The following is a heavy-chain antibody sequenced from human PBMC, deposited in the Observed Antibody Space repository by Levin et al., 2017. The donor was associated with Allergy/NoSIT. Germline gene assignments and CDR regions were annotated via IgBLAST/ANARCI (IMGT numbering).Heavy chain of an antibody. V-gene: IGHV4-34*01. CDR3: ARGLLHSISFDY. J-gene: IGHJ4*02. D-gene: IGHD2-15*01. CDR2: INHSGST. Sequence: SETLSLTCAVYGGSFSGYYWSWIRQPPGKGLEWIGEINHSGSTNYNPSLKSRVTISVDTSKNQFSLKLSSVTAADTAVYYCARGLLHSISFDYWGQGTLVTVSS. CDR1: GGSFSGYY.